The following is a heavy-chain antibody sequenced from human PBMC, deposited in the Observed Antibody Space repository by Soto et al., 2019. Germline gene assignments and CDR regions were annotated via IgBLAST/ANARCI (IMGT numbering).Heavy chain of an antibody. Sequence: GTLRLSCAASGFTFSSYGMHWVRQAPGKGLEWVALIWFDGSDKYYVDSVKGRFTISRDNSKNTVHLQMNSLRVEDTAVYYCARLYCSSSSCYSVGAFDIRGQGTVVTVSS. CDR1: GFTFSSYG. CDR2: IWFDGSDK. J-gene: IGHJ3*02. CDR3: ARLYCSSSSCYSVGAFDI. D-gene: IGHD2-2*01. V-gene: IGHV3-33*01.